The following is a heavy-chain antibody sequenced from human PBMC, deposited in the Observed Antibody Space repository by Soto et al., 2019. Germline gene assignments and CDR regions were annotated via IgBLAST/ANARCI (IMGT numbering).Heavy chain of an antibody. D-gene: IGHD6-19*01. Sequence: GSGPTLVNPTQTLTLTCTFSGFSLSTSGVGVGRIRQPPGKALEWLALIYWDDDKRYSPSLKSRLTITKDTSKNQVVLTMTNMDPVDTATYYCAHSPLPTPYSSGWYFFDYWGQGTLVTVSS. J-gene: IGHJ4*02. V-gene: IGHV2-5*02. CDR1: GFSLSTSGVG. CDR2: IYWDDDK. CDR3: AHSPLPTPYSSGWYFFDY.